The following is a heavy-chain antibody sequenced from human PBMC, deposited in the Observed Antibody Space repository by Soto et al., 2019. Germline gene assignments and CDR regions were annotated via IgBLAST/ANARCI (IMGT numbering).Heavy chain of an antibody. J-gene: IGHJ4*02. Sequence: GASVKVSCKASGYTFTSYGISWVRQAPGQGLEWMGWISAYNGNTNYAQKLQGRVTMTTDTSTSTAYMELRSLRSDDTAMYYCARKGGSWYQSPKNHFDYWGQGTLVTVSS. CDR2: ISAYNGNT. CDR1: GYTFTSYG. D-gene: IGHD6-13*01. CDR3: ARKGGSWYQSPKNHFDY. V-gene: IGHV1-18*04.